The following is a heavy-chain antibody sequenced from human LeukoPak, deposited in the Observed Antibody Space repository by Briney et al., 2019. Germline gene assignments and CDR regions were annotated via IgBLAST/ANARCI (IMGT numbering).Heavy chain of an antibody. CDR1: GGSFSGYY. CDR2: INHSGST. D-gene: IGHD2-2*01. Sequence: PSETLSLTCAVYGGSFSGYYWSWIRQPPGKGLEWIGEINHSGSTNYNPSLKSRVTISVDTSKNQCSLKLSSVTAADTAVYYCARGAGYCSSTSCLPGGYNWFDPWGQGTLVTVSS. CDR3: ARGAGYCSSTSCLPGGYNWFDP. V-gene: IGHV4-34*01. J-gene: IGHJ5*02.